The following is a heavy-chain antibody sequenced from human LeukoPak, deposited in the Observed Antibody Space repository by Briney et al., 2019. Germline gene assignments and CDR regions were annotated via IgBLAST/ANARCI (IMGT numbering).Heavy chain of an antibody. CDR2: IYHSGST. D-gene: IGHD3-10*01. CDR3: ARDRAKTNNWFDP. V-gene: IGHV4-38-2*02. J-gene: IGHJ5*02. CDR1: GYSISSGYY. Sequence: SETLSLTCTVSGYSISSGYYWGWIRPPPGKGLEWIGSIYHSGSTYYNPSLRSRVTISVDTSKNQFSLKLSSVTAADTAVYYCARDRAKTNNWFDPWGQGTLVTVSS.